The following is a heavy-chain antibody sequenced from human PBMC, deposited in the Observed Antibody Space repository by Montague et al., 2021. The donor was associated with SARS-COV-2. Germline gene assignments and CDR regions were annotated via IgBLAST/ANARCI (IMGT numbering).Heavy chain of an antibody. CDR3: ARARQDVVVPALGIGAYYYYYYMDV. D-gene: IGHD2-2*01. V-gene: IGHV4-34*01. J-gene: IGHJ6*03. Sequence: SETLSLTCAVDGGSFSGYYWSWIRQPPGKGLEWIGEINHGGSTSYNTSLKSRVTISVNTSKNQFSLKLSSVTAADTAVYYCARARQDVVVPALGIGAYYYYYYMDVWGKGTTVTVSS. CDR1: GGSFSGYY. CDR2: INHGGST.